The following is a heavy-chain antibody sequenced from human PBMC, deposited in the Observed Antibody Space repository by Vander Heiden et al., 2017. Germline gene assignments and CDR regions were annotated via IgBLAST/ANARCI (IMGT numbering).Heavy chain of an antibody. CDR3: AREVGGRGAFDI. D-gene: IGHD1-26*01. J-gene: IGHJ3*02. CDR1: GYTFTSYY. V-gene: IGHV1-46*01. CDR2: INPSGGST. Sequence: QVQLVQSGAEVKKPGASVQVSCKASGYTFTSYYMHWVRQAPGQGLEWMGIINPSGGSTSYAQKFQGRVTMTRDTSTSTVYMELSSLRSEDTAVYYCAREVGGRGAFDIWGQGTMVTVSS.